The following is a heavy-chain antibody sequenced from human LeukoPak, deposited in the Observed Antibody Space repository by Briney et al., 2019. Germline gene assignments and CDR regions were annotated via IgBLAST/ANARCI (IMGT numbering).Heavy chain of an antibody. CDR3: ARLRLTTGEVFDY. V-gene: IGHV4-39*01. CDR2: IYYSGST. D-gene: IGHD7-27*01. Sequence: PSETLSLTCTVSGGSISSSSYYWGWIRQPPGKGLEWIGGIYYSGSTYYNPSLKSRVTISVDTSKNQFSLKLSSVTAADTAVYYCARLRLTTGEVFDYWGQGTLVTVSS. J-gene: IGHJ4*02. CDR1: GGSISSSSYY.